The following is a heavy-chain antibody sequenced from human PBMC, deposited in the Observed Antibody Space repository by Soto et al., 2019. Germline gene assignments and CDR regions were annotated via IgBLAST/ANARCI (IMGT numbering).Heavy chain of an antibody. CDR1: GGTFSSYA. Sequence: SVKVSCKASGGTFSSYAISWVRQAPGQGLEWMGGIIPIFGTANYAQKFQGRVTITADESTSTAYMELSSLRSEDTAVYYCAVYSNQRYPSRCIDVWGKGTMVTVSS. CDR3: AVYSNQRYPSRCIDV. J-gene: IGHJ6*03. V-gene: IGHV1-69*13. D-gene: IGHD6-13*01. CDR2: IIPIFGTA.